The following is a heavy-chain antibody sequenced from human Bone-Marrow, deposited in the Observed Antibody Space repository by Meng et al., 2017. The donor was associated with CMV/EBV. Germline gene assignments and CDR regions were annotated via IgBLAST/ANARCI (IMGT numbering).Heavy chain of an antibody. CDR1: GFTFSGSA. CDR2: IRSKANSYAT. CDR3: TSLYSSGWYKDY. Sequence: GGSLRLSCAASGFTFSGSAMHWVRQASGKGLEWVGRIRSKANSYATAYAASVKGRFTISKDESKNTAYLQMNSLKTEDMDVYYCTSLYSSGWYKDYWGQGTLVTVSS. J-gene: IGHJ4*02. D-gene: IGHD6-19*01. V-gene: IGHV3-73*01.